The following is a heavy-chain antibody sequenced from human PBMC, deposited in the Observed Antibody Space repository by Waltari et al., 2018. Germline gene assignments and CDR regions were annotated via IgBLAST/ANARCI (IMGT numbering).Heavy chain of an antibody. CDR1: GDSVSSNSAA. V-gene: IGHV6-1*01. D-gene: IGHD4-17*01. J-gene: IGHJ5*02. CDR2: TYDRSQWYN. Sequence: QVQLQQSGPGLVKPSQTLSRTCAISGDSVSSNSAAWNWIRQSPSSGLERLGRTYDRSQWYNDYAVSVKRRIPINPDTSKNQFALQLNAVTREDTAVYYCARGTSPYGDYGSWWFDPWGQGSLVTVSS. CDR3: ARGTSPYGDYGSWWFDP.